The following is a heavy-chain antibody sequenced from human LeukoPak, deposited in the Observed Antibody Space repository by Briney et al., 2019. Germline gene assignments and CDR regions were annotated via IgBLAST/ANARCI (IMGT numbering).Heavy chain of an antibody. CDR3: AREYCSSISCSSDDAFDI. V-gene: IGHV3-66*02. Sequence: GGSLRLSCAGSGFTVSSNYMSWVRQAPGKGLEWVSVIYSDGSTYYADSVRGRFTISRDNSKNRLYLQMNSLRAEDTAVYYCAREYCSSISCSSDDAFDIWGQGTMVTVSS. CDR1: GFTVSSNY. CDR2: IYSDGST. J-gene: IGHJ3*02. D-gene: IGHD2-2*01.